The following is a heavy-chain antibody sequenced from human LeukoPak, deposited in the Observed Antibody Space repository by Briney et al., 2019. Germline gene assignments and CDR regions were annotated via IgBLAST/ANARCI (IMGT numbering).Heavy chain of an antibody. J-gene: IGHJ3*02. CDR1: GGSTSSYY. CDR2: IYTSGST. CDR3: ARDVYPGDAFDI. Sequence: SETLSLTRTVSGGSTSSYYWSWIRQPAGEGLEWIGRIYTSGSTNYNPSLKSRVTISVDTSKNQFSLKLSSVTAADTAVYYCARDVYPGDAFDIWGQGTMVTVSS. V-gene: IGHV4-4*07.